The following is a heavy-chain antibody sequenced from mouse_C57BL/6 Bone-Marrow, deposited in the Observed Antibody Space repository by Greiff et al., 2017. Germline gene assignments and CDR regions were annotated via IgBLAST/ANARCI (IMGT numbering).Heavy chain of an antibody. CDR1: GFNIKDDY. V-gene: IGHV14-4*01. CDR3: TTALSLY. J-gene: IGHJ2*01. CDR2: IDPENGDT. Sequence: DVQLQESGAELVRPGASVKLSCTASGFNIKDDYMHWVKQRPEQGLEWIGWIDPENGDTEYASKFQGKATITADTSSNTTYLQLSSLTSEDTAVYYCTTALSLYWGQGTTLTVSS.